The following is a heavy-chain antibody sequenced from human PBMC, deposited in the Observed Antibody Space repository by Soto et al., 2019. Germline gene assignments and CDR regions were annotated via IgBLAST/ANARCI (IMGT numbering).Heavy chain of an antibody. Sequence: SETLSLTCTVSGGSISSGGYYWSWIRQHPGRGLEWIGYIYYSGSTYYNPSLKSRVTISVDTSRNQFSLKLSSVTAADTAVYYCARETRGVPYYYYYGMDVWGQGTTVTVSS. CDR1: GGSISSGGYY. J-gene: IGHJ6*02. CDR2: IYYSGST. CDR3: ARETRGVPYYYYYGMDV. D-gene: IGHD3-10*01. V-gene: IGHV4-31*03.